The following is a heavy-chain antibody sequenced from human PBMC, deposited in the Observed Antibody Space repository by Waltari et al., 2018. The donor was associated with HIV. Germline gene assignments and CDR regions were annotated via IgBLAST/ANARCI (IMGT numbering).Heavy chain of an antibody. V-gene: IGHV3-21*02. J-gene: IGHJ2*01. CDR2: ISSSNNNV. Sequence: QLVESGGGVVKAGGALSLSCAASGFTLRSYNMNWVRQVPGKGLEWVSSISSSNNNVFYGDSVKGRFTISRDNAKKSLFLQMNSLRGEDTAIYYCARRQAPYWYFDLWGRGTLVTVSS. CDR3: ARRQAPYWYFDL. CDR1: GFTLRSYN.